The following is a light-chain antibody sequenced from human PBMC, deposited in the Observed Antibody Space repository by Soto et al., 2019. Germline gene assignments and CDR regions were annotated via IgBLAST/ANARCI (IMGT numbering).Light chain of an antibody. Sequence: QSVLTQPPSVSGAPGQRVTISCTGSNSNIGAGHAAQWYQQPPGTTPKLLIYDNNRRPSGVPVRFSGSRSGTSASLAITGLQAEDEADYYCSSYTSNSTLVFGGGTQLTVL. CDR2: DNN. V-gene: IGLV1-40*01. J-gene: IGLJ2*01. CDR3: SSYTSNSTLV. CDR1: NSNIGAGHA.